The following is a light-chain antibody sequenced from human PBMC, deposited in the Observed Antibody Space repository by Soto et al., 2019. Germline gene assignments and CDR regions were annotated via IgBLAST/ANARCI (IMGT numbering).Light chain of an antibody. J-gene: IGKJ5*01. V-gene: IGKV3-11*01. CDR1: QSVSSY. Sequence: EIVLTQSPATLSLSPGERATLSCRASQSVSSYLAWYQQKPGQAPRLLIYGASSRATGIPDRFSGSGSGTDFTLTISRLEPEDFAVYYCQQRSNWLITFGQGTRLEIK. CDR3: QQRSNWLIT. CDR2: GAS.